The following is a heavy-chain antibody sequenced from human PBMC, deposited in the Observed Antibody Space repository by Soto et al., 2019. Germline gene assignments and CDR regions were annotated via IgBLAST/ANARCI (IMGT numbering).Heavy chain of an antibody. J-gene: IGHJ6*02. D-gene: IGHD6-19*01. CDR2: IIPIFGTA. CDR3: AVRIAVAADYSYYGMDV. CDR1: GGTFSSYA. Sequence: QVQLVQSGAEVKKPGSSVKVSCKASGGTFSSYAISWVRQAPGQGLEWMGGIIPIFGTANYAQKFQGRVTITADESTSTVYMELCSLSSEDTAVYYCAVRIAVAADYSYYGMDVWGQGTTVAVSS. V-gene: IGHV1-69*01.